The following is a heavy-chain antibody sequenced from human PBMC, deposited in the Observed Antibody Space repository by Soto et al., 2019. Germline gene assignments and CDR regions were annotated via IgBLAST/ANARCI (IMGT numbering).Heavy chain of an antibody. CDR1: GYTFTNYI. J-gene: IGHJ6*02. CDR2: IDAGNGDT. D-gene: IGHD5-18*01. V-gene: IGHV1-3*01. Sequence: QVQLVQSGAEVKKPGASVTVSCKASGYTFTNYIMLWVRQAPGQTLEWMGWIDAGNGDTMYSQRFQDRVTITRDTPATTGYMELSSLRSEDTATYYCVNNQKGKYTGMDVWGQGTTVTVSS. CDR3: VNNQKGKYTGMDV.